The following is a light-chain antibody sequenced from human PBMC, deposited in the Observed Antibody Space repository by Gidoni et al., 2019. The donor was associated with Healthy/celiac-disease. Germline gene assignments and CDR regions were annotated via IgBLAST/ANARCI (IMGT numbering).Light chain of an antibody. V-gene: IGKV1-39*01. CDR1: QGISSY. CDR2: AAT. J-gene: IGKJ1*01. CDR3: QQSYSTPWT. Sequence: DIPMTQSPSSLSASVGDRVTITCRASQGISSYLNWYQQKPGKAPKLLIYAATSLQSGVPSRFSGSGSGTDFTLTISSLQPEDFATYYCQQSYSTPWTFXQXTKVEIK.